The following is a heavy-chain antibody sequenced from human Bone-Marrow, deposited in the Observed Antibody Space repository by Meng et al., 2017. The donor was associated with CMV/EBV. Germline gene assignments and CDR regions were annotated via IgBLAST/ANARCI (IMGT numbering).Heavy chain of an antibody. CDR2: IIPILGIA. CDR1: GGTFSSYA. CDR3: ARDRIVGATRQFDY. V-gene: IGHV1-69*10. J-gene: IGHJ4*02. D-gene: IGHD1-26*01. Sequence: SGKVSCKASGGTFSSYAISWVRQAPGQGLEWMGGIIPILGIANYAQKFQGRVTITADKSTSTAYMELSSLRSEDTAVYYCARDRIVGATRQFDYWGQGTLVTVSS.